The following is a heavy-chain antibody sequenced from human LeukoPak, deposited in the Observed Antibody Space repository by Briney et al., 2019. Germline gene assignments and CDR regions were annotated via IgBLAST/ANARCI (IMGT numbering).Heavy chain of an antibody. V-gene: IGHV3-15*01. CDR3: AIDTYWCFDL. CDR2: IKSKTDGGTT. Sequence: GGSLRLSCAASGFTFNSYAMAWVRQAPGKGLEWVGRIKSKTDGGTTEYAAPLKGRFTISRDDSRNTLYLQMNSLKTEDTAVYYCAIDTYWCFDLWGRGTLVIVSS. J-gene: IGHJ2*01. CDR1: GFTFNSYA.